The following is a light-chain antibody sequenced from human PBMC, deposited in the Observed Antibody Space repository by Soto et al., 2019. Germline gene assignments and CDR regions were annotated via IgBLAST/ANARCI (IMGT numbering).Light chain of an antibody. V-gene: IGKV3-20*01. J-gene: IGKJ2*01. CDR1: QSVSSSY. CDR2: GTS. CDR3: QHYGSSPPDT. Sequence: EIVLTQSPGTLSLSLGERATLSCRASQSVSSSYVAWYQQKPGQAPRLLIFGTSSRAAGIPDRFSASGSGKDFSLTISRLEPEDFAVYYCQHYGSSPPDTFGQGTKLEIK.